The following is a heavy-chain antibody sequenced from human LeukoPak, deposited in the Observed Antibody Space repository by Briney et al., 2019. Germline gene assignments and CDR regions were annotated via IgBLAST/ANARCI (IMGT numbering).Heavy chain of an antibody. Sequence: GSLRLSCAASGFTVSDNYMSWVRQAPGKGLEWVSVLYSGGNTYYADSVKGRFTISRDNSKNTLYLQMNSLRAEDTAVYYCARDIYGDIDYWGQGTLVTVSS. CDR3: ARDIYGDIDY. J-gene: IGHJ4*02. CDR2: LYSGGNT. V-gene: IGHV3-53*01. D-gene: IGHD4-17*01. CDR1: GFTVSDNY.